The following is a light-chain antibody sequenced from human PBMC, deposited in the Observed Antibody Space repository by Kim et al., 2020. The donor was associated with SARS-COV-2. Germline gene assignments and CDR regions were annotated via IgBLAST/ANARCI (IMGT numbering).Light chain of an antibody. V-gene: IGKV1-27*01. CDR1: QGIGNY. Sequence: DIQMTQSPPSLSASVGDRVTIPCRASQGIGNYLAWYQQKPGKAPKLLISAASTLQSGVPSRFSGSGSGTDFTLTISSLQPEDVATYYCHQYKSAPWTFGLGTKVDIK. CDR2: AAS. J-gene: IGKJ1*01. CDR3: HQYKSAPWT.